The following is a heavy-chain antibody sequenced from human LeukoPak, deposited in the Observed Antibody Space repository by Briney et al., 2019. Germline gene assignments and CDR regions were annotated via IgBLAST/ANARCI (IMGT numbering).Heavy chain of an antibody. CDR1: GYTFTGYY. V-gene: IGHV1-2*06. Sequence: ASVKVSCKASGYTFTGYYMHWVRQAPGQGLEWMGRINPNSGGTNYAQKFQGRVTMTRDTSISTAYMELSRLRSDDTAVYYCARGNNYGSGSYSYYYMDVWGKGTTVTVSS. J-gene: IGHJ6*03. CDR3: ARGNNYGSGSYSYYYMDV. CDR2: INPNSGGT. D-gene: IGHD3-10*01.